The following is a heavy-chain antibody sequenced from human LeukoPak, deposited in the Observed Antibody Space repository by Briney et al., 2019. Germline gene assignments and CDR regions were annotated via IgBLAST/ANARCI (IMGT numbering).Heavy chain of an antibody. Sequence: SETLSLTCTVSGGSISSSSYYWGWIRPPPGKGLEWIGSIYYSGSTYYNPSLKSRVTISVDTSKNQFSLKLSSVTAADTAVYYCARHSGSSGYYSFDYWGQGTLVTVSS. CDR1: GGSISSSSYY. D-gene: IGHD3-22*01. CDR3: ARHSGSSGYYSFDY. J-gene: IGHJ4*02. CDR2: IYYSGST. V-gene: IGHV4-39*01.